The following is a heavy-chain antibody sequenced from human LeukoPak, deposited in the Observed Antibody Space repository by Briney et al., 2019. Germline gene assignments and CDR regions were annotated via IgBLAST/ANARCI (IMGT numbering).Heavy chain of an antibody. CDR3: ARVNYYDSSVYSYASFFCFAP. CDR1: GGSISSSSYY. J-gene: IGHJ5*02. Sequence: SETLSLTCTVSGGSISSSSYYWGWIRQPPGKGLEWIGSIYYSGSTYYNPSLKSRVTISVDTSKNQFSLKLSSVTAAAPAVYYCARVNYYDSSVYSYASFFCFAPGGREPLVPVPS. CDR2: IYYSGST. V-gene: IGHV4-39*07. D-gene: IGHD3-22*01.